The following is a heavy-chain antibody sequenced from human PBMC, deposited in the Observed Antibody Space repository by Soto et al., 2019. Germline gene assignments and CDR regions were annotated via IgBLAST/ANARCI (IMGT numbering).Heavy chain of an antibody. V-gene: IGHV1-69*01. J-gene: IGHJ6*02. CDR1: GGTFSSYA. D-gene: IGHD2-2*01. CDR2: IIPIFGTA. Sequence: QVQLVQSGAEVKKPGSSVKVSCKASGGTFSSYAISWVRQAPGQGLEWMGGIIPIFGTANYAQKFQGRVMITADESTSTAYMELSSLRSEDTAVYYCARGGVVVVPAAILVAYYYGMDVWGQGTTVTVSS. CDR3: ARGGVVVVPAAILVAYYYGMDV.